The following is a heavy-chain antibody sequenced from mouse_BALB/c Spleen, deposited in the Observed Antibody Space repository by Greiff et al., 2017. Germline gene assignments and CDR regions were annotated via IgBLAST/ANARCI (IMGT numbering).Heavy chain of an antibody. Sequence: QVQLQQSGPGLVAPSQSLSITCTVSGFSLTSYDISWIRQPPGKGLEWLGVIWTGGGTNYNSAFMSRLSISKDNSKSQVFLKMNSLQTDDTAIYYCVRGWLRRYWYFDVWGAGTTVTVSS. CDR1: GFSLTSYD. CDR2: IWTGGGT. J-gene: IGHJ1*01. V-gene: IGHV2-9-2*01. D-gene: IGHD2-2*01. CDR3: VRGWLRRYWYFDV.